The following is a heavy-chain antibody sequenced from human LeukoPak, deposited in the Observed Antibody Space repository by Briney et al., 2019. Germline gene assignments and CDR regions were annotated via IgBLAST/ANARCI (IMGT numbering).Heavy chain of an antibody. CDR1: GGSISSYY. Sequence: SETLSLTCTVSGGSISSYYWSWIRQPPGKGLEWIGEINHSGSTNYNPSLKSRVTISVDTSKNQFSLKLSSVTAADTAVYYCARGVLRYFDWLTPSYYFDYWGQGTLVTVSS. J-gene: IGHJ4*02. CDR2: INHSGST. CDR3: ARGVLRYFDWLTPSYYFDY. D-gene: IGHD3-9*01. V-gene: IGHV4-34*01.